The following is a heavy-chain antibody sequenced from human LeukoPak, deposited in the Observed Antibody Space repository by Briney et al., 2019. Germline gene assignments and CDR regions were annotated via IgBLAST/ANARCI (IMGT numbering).Heavy chain of an antibody. CDR3: AREYYYDSSGYHHDAFDI. V-gene: IGHV4-30-4*01. Sequence: SETLSLTCTVSGGSISSGDYYWRWIRQPPGTGLEWIVYIYYSGSTYYNPSLKSRVTISVDTSKNQFSLKLSSVTAADTAVYYCAREYYYDSSGYHHDAFDIWGQGTMVTVSS. D-gene: IGHD3-22*01. CDR1: GGSISSGDYY. J-gene: IGHJ3*02. CDR2: IYYSGST.